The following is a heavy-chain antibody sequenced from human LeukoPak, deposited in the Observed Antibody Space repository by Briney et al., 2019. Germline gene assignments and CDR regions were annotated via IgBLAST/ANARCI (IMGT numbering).Heavy chain of an antibody. CDR2: LHSGGIT. CDR1: GFTVSSNY. Sequence: GSLRLSCAASGFTVSSNYMSWVRQAPGKGLEWVSVLHSGGITYYADSVKGRFTISRDNSKNTVYLQMNNVRVEDTAVYYCARAAAPFDYWGQGTLVTVSS. D-gene: IGHD6-13*01. V-gene: IGHV3-66*01. J-gene: IGHJ4*02. CDR3: ARAAAPFDY.